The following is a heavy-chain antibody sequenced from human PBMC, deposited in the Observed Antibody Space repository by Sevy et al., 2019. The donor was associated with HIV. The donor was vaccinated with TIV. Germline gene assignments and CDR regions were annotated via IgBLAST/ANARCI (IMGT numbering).Heavy chain of an antibody. CDR3: ARRGYSYGYCDY. J-gene: IGHJ4*02. CDR1: GYTFTSYY. Sequence: ASVKASCKASGYTFTSYYMHWVRQAPGQGLEWMGIINPSGGSTSYAQKFQGRVTMTRDTSTSTVYMELSSLRSEDTAVYYCARRGYSYGYCDYWGQGTLVTVSS. CDR2: INPSGGST. V-gene: IGHV1-46*01. D-gene: IGHD5-18*01.